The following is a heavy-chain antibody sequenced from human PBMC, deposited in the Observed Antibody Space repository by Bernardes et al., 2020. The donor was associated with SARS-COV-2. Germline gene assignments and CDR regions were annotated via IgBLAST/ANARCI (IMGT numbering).Heavy chain of an antibody. Sequence: GGSLRLSCAASGFTFSSYSMNWVRQAPGKGLEWVSSISSSSSYIYYADSVKGRFTISRDNAKNSLYLQMNSLRAEDTAVYYCARVAPTAMVDYWGQGTLVTVSS. V-gene: IGHV3-21*01. D-gene: IGHD5-18*01. CDR2: ISSSSSYI. J-gene: IGHJ4*02. CDR1: GFTFSSYS. CDR3: ARVAPTAMVDY.